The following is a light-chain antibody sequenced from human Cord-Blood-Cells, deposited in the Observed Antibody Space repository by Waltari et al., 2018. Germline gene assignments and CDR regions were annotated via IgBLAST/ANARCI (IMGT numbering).Light chain of an antibody. J-gene: IGLJ3*02. V-gene: IGLV2-14*01. CDR3: SSYTSSSTWV. Sequence: QSALTQPASVSGSPGQSITISCTGTSSDVGGYNYVSWYQQHPGKAPKLMIYEVSNRPSGVSNRFSVSKSGNTASLTISGLQAEDEAEYYCSSYTSSSTWVFGGGTKLTVL. CDR2: EVS. CDR1: SSDVGGYNY.